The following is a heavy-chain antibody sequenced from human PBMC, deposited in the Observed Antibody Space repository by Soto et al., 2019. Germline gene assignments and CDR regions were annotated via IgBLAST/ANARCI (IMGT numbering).Heavy chain of an antibody. V-gene: IGHV4-34*01. Sequence: SETLSLTCAVYGGSFSGYYWSWIRQPPGKGLEWIGEINHSGSTNYNPSLKSRVTISVDTSKNQFSLKLSSVTAADTAVYYCARLRPNYYDSSGYYYLFDCWGQGTLVTVSS. J-gene: IGHJ4*02. CDR3: ARLRPNYYDSSGYYYLFDC. CDR1: GGSFSGYY. CDR2: INHSGST. D-gene: IGHD3-22*01.